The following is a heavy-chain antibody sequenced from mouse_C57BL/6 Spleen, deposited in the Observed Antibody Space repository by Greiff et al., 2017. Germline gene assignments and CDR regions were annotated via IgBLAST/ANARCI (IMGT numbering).Heavy chain of an antibody. CDR1: GYTFTSYG. D-gene: IGHD1-1*01. V-gene: IGHV1-81*01. Sequence: QVQLQQSGAELARPGASVKLSCKASGYTFTSYGISWVKQRTGQGLEWIGEIYPRSGNTYYNEKFKGKATLPADKSSSTAYMELRSLTSEDSAVYFCARWGGSRFDYWGQGTTLTVSS. J-gene: IGHJ2*01. CDR3: ARWGGSRFDY. CDR2: IYPRSGNT.